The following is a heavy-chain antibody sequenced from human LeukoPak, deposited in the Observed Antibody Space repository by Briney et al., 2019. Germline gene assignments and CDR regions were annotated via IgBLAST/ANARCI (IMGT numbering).Heavy chain of an antibody. V-gene: IGHV4-34*01. J-gene: IGHJ5*02. D-gene: IGHD3-22*01. CDR3: ARDGYYYDSSGYSYNWFDP. CDR1: GGSFSGYY. Sequence: PSETLSLTCAVYGGSFSGYYWSWIRQPPGKGLEWIGEINHSGSTNYNPSLKSRVTISLDTSKNQFSLKLSSVTAADTAVYFCARDGYYYDSSGYSYNWFDPWGQGTLVTVSS. CDR2: INHSGST.